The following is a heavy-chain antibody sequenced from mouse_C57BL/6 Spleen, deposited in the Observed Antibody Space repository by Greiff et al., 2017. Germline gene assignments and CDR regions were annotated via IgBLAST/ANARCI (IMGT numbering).Heavy chain of an antibody. D-gene: IGHD2-1*01. CDR3: ARRDGNYVVDY. CDR1: GYTFTSYW. Sequence: QVQLQQPGAELVMPGASVKLSCKASGYTFTSYWMHWVKQRPGQGLEWIGEIDPSDSSTNYNQKVKGKFTLPVDKSSCTAYMQLSSLTSADSAVNCCARRDGNYVVDYWGQGTTLTVSS. CDR2: IDPSDSST. V-gene: IGHV1-69*01. J-gene: IGHJ2*01.